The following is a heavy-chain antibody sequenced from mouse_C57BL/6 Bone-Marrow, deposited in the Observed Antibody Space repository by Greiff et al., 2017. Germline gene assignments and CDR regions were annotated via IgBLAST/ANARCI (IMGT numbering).Heavy chain of an antibody. Sequence: QVQLQQPGAELVKPGASVKLSCKASGYTFTSYWMHWVKQRPGQGLEWIGMIHPNSGSTTYNEKFKSKATLTVDKSSSTGYMQLSSLTSEDSAVYYCAREGEVTTHYYAMDYWGQGTSVTVSS. J-gene: IGHJ4*01. V-gene: IGHV1-64*01. D-gene: IGHD2-2*01. CDR2: IHPNSGST. CDR3: AREGEVTTHYYAMDY. CDR1: GYTFTSYW.